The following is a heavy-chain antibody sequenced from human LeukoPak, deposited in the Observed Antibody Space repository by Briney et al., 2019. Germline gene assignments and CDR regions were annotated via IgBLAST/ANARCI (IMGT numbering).Heavy chain of an antibody. Sequence: GESLKISCKGSGYSFTTYWIGWVRQMLGKGLEWMGIIYPGDSDTRYSPSFQGQVTISGAKSISTAYLQWSSLKASDTAMYYCARNRDSGSLDVFDIWGQGTMVTVSS. CDR3: ARNRDSGSLDVFDI. CDR2: IYPGDSDT. D-gene: IGHD3-10*01. J-gene: IGHJ3*02. CDR1: GYSFTTYW. V-gene: IGHV5-51*01.